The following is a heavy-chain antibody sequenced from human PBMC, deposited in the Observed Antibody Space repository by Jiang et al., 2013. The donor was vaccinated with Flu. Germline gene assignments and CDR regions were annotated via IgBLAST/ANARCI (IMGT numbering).Heavy chain of an antibody. Sequence: GAEVKKPGTSVKVSCKASGFIFSTSAIQWVRQARGQRLELIGWIVVDSDKKSYTQKFQERVTISRDMSTSTAYMELRGLRFEDTAIYYCAADDTTTLEWGQGTLVTVSS. CDR2: IVVDSDKK. J-gene: IGHJ4*02. D-gene: IGHD1-1*01. CDR3: AADDTTTLE. V-gene: IGHV1-58*02. CDR1: GFIFSTSA.